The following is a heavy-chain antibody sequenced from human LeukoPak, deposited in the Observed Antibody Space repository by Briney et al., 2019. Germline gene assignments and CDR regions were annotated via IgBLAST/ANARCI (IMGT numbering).Heavy chain of an antibody. J-gene: IGHJ4*02. V-gene: IGHV3-48*01. CDR2: ISSSSSTI. CDR1: GFTFSSYS. Sequence: GGSLRLSCAASGFTFSSYSMNWVRQAPGKGLEWVSYISSSSSTIYYADSVKGRFTISRDNAKNSLYLQMNSLRAEDTAVYYCASGPYGSGSYGGHYFDYWGQGTLVTVSS. D-gene: IGHD3-10*01. CDR3: ASGPYGSGSYGGHYFDY.